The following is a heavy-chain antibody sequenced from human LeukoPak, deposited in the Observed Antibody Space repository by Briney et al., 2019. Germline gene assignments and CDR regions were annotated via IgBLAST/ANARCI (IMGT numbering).Heavy chain of an antibody. V-gene: IGHV4-4*07. CDR3: ARMGYDFWSGYRYYYYYYMDV. D-gene: IGHD3-3*01. CDR1: GGSISSYY. J-gene: IGHJ6*03. Sequence: SETLSLTCTVSGGSISSYYWSWIRQPAGKGLEWIGRIYTSGSTNYNPSLKSRVTMSVDTSKNQFSLKLSSVTAADTAVYYCARMGYDFWSGYRYYYYYYMDVWGKGTTVTVSS. CDR2: IYTSGST.